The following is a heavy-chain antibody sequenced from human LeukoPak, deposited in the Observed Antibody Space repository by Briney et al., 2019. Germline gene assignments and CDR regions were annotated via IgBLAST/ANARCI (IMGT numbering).Heavy chain of an antibody. D-gene: IGHD4-23*01. CDR1: GFTVSSNY. CDR3: ARAYGGNSGAFDY. V-gene: IGHV3-53*01. Sequence: PGVSLRLSCAASGFTVSSNYMSWVRQAPGKGLEWVSVIYGGGSTYYADSVKGRFTISRDNSKNTLYLQMDSLRAEDTAVYYCARAYGGNSGAFDYWGQGTLVTVSS. CDR2: IYGGGST. J-gene: IGHJ4*02.